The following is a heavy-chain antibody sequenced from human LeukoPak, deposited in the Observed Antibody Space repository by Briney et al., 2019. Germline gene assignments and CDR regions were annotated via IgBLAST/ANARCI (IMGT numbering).Heavy chain of an antibody. D-gene: IGHD3-22*01. CDR1: GYTFTSYD. CDR3: ARVQYYDSSGYYTALNYYYMDV. V-gene: IGHV1-18*01. J-gene: IGHJ6*03. CDR2: ISAYNGNT. Sequence: ASVKVSCKASGYTFTSYDINWVRQATGQGLEWMGWISAYNGNTNYAQKLQGRVTMTTDTSTSTAYMELRSLRSDDTAVYYCARVQYYDSSGYYTALNYYYMDVWGKGTTVTVSS.